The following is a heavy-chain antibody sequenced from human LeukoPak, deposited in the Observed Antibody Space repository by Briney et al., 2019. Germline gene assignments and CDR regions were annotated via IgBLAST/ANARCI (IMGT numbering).Heavy chain of an antibody. J-gene: IGHJ4*02. Sequence: SETLSLTCTVSGGSISSYYWSWIRQPPGKGLEWIGYIYYSGSTNYNPSLKSRVTISVDTSKNQFSLKLSSVTAADTAVYYCARGVDTAMVRIDYFDYWGQGTLVTVSS. CDR3: ARGVDTAMVRIDYFDY. CDR2: IYYSGST. V-gene: IGHV4-59*08. D-gene: IGHD5-18*01. CDR1: GGSISSYY.